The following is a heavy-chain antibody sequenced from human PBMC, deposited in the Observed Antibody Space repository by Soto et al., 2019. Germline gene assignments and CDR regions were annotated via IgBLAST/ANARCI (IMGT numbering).Heavy chain of an antibody. CDR2: IYYSGST. CDR3: ARFDYDYVWGSYRRGYFDY. Sequence: PSETLSLTCTVSGGSISSNSYYWGWIRQPPGKGLEWIGSIYYSGSTYYNPSLKSRVTISVDTSKNQFSLKLSSVTAADTAVYYCARFDYDYVWGSYRRGYFDYWGQGTLVTVSS. V-gene: IGHV4-39*01. CDR1: GGSISSNSYY. D-gene: IGHD3-16*02. J-gene: IGHJ4*02.